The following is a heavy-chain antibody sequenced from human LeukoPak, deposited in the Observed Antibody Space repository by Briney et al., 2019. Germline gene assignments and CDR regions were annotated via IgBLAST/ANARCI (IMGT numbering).Heavy chain of an antibody. D-gene: IGHD3-22*01. Sequence: GGSLRLSCAASGFTFSSYSMNWVRQAPGKGLEWVSSISSSSSYIYYADSVKGRFTISRDNAKNSLYLQMNSLRAEDTAVYYCARDRPYFDSSGYYSGWGQGTLVTVSS. CDR1: GFTFSSYS. J-gene: IGHJ4*02. V-gene: IGHV3-21*01. CDR3: ARDRPYFDSSGYYSG. CDR2: ISSSSSYI.